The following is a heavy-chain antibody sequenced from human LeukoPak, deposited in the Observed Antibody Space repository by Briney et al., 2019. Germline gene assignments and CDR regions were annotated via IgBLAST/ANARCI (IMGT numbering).Heavy chain of an antibody. V-gene: IGHV3-73*01. CDR3: TRLLDYNGYYYGAFDY. CDR1: GFTFSASA. CDR2: IRTKTNNFAT. D-gene: IGHD3-22*01. Sequence: GGSLRLSCAASGFTFSASAMHWVRQASGKGLEWVGRIRTKTNNFATAYAASVKGRSTVSRDDSKNTAYLQMNSLKTEDTAVYYCTRLLDYNGYYYGAFDYWGQGTLVTVSS. J-gene: IGHJ4*02.